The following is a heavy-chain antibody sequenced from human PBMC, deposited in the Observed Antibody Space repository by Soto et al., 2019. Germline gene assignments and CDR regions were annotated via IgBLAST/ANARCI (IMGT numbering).Heavy chain of an antibody. CDR1: GDTSSNYG. D-gene: IGHD1-26*01. Sequence: GASVKVSCKASGDTSSNYGVSWVRQAPGQGLEWMGGILPVFGTTTYARNFQGRITITADKSTSTVYMELTSLRSDDTATYYCARDPDEVVGTDYHYYGMDVWDQGATVTAP. CDR3: ARDPDEVVGTDYHYYGMDV. V-gene: IGHV1-69*06. CDR2: ILPVFGTT. J-gene: IGHJ6*02.